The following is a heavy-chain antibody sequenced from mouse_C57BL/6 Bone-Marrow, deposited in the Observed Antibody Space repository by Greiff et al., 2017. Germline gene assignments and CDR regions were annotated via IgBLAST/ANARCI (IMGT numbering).Heavy chain of an antibody. J-gene: IGHJ4*01. V-gene: IGHV1-72*01. D-gene: IGHD3-2*02. Sequence: VKQRPGRGLEWIGRIDPNSGGTKYNEKFKSKATLTVDKPSSTAYMQLSSLTSEDSAVYYCARPQTAQATYAMDYWGQGTSVTVSS. CDR2: IDPNSGGT. CDR3: ARPQTAQATYAMDY.